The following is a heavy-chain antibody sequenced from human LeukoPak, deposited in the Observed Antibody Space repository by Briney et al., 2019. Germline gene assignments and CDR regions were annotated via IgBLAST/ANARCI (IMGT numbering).Heavy chain of an antibody. V-gene: IGHV3-30-3*01. D-gene: IGHD1-26*01. CDR1: GFTFSSYA. J-gene: IGHJ4*02. CDR2: ISYDGSNK. Sequence: PGRSLRLSCAASGFTFSSYAMHWVRQAPGKGLEWVAVISYDGSNKYYADSVKGRFTISRDNAKNSLYLQMNSLRAEDTAVYYCARDTPPNAGATPWYWGQGTLVTVSS. CDR3: ARDTPPNAGATPWY.